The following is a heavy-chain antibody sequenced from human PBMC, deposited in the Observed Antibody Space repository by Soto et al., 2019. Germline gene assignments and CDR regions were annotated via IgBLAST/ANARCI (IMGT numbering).Heavy chain of an antibody. CDR3: TRPRIAEKGDYYFDY. CDR1: GFTFSGSA. J-gene: IGHJ4*02. V-gene: IGHV3-73*01. CDR2: IRSKANSYAT. D-gene: IGHD2-15*01. Sequence: GGSLXLSCAASGFTFSGSAMHWVRQASGKGLEWVGRIRSKANSYATAYAASVKGRFTISRDDSKNTAYLQMNSLKTEDTAVYYCTRPRIAEKGDYYFDYWGQGTLVTVSS.